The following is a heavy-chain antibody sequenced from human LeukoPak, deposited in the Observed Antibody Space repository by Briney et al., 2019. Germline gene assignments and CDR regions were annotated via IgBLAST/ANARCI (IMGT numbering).Heavy chain of an antibody. J-gene: IGHJ2*01. CDR3: ARAIGHGGYDL. CDR2: IDQDGSEK. V-gene: IGHV3-7*04. D-gene: IGHD5-12*01. Sequence: PGGSLRLSCAASGFTFSTSWMTWVRQAPGKGLEWVASIDQDGSEKYYVDSVRGRFTISRDNANKSLYLQVNSLRAEDTAVYYCARAIGHGGYDLWGRGALVTVSS. CDR1: GFTFSTSW.